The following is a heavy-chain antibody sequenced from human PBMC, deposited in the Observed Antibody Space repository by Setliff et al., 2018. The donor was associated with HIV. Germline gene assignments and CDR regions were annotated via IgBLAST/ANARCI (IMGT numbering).Heavy chain of an antibody. J-gene: IGHJ4*02. D-gene: IGHD3-3*01. CDR2: IIPIFGTA. Sequence: SVKVSCKASGGTFSSYSISWVRQAPGQGLEWMGGIIPIFGTANYAQKFQGRVTITADESTSTAYMELSSLRSEDTAVYYCARVYVDLTKYYNFWSGYPDYWGQGTLVTVSS. CDR3: ARVYVDLTKYYNFWSGYPDY. V-gene: IGHV1-69*13. CDR1: GGTFSSYS.